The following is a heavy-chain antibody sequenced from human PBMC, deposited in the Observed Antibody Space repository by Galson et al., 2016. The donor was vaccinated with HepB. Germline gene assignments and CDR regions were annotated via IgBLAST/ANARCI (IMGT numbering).Heavy chain of an antibody. CDR3: ARDRGDANSFIKSYYLDY. CDR2: INADKTKT. V-gene: IGHV1-3*01. D-gene: IGHD3-10*01. J-gene: IGHJ4*02. CDR1: GYPFTTHG. Sequence: SVKVSCKASGYPFTTHGIHWVRQAPGQRLEWVGWINADKTKTRYSRKFQGRVTITSDTSATTVYLDLSSLTPEDTSFYYCARDRGDANSFIKSYYLDYWGQGTLVTVSS.